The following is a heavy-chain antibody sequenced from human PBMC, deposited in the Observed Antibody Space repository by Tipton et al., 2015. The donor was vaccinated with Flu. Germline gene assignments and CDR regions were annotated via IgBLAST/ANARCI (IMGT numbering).Heavy chain of an antibody. CDR2: IYTSGNT. CDR1: GGSLSGYY. V-gene: IGHV4-4*07. CDR3: ARPHRQFFDNAFDI. D-gene: IGHD3-9*01. J-gene: IGHJ3*02. Sequence: TLSLTCNVSGGSLSGYYRSWIRQPAGRGLEWIGRIYTSGNTNYSPSLKSRVTMSVDTSKNQSSLKLSSMTAADTAVYYCARPHRQFFDNAFDIWGQGTMVTASS.